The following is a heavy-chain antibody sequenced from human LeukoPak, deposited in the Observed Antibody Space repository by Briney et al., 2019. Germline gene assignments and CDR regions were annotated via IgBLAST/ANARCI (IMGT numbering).Heavy chain of an antibody. CDR3: AKAKGTIFGVVIDYMDV. V-gene: IGHV3-23*01. D-gene: IGHD3-3*01. CDR1: GFAFSRYA. CDR2: ISGSGGST. J-gene: IGHJ6*03. Sequence: GGSLRLSCAASGFAFSRYAMAWVRQAPGKGLEWVSLISGSGGSTYYADSVKGRFTISRDNSKNTLYLQMNSLRAEDAAVYYCAKAKGTIFGVVIDYMDVWGKGTTVTVSS.